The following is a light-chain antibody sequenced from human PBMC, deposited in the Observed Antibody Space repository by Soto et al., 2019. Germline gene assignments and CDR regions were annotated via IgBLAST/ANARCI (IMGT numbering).Light chain of an antibody. Sequence: QSALTQPASVSGSPGQSITISCTGTSSDVGAYNYVSWYQQHPGKAPKLMIYEVSNRPSGVSNRFSGSKSGNTASLTISGLQAEDEGDYYCSSYTRGSTWVFGGGTKLTVL. CDR3: SSYTRGSTWV. CDR2: EVS. V-gene: IGLV2-14*01. CDR1: SSDVGAYNY. J-gene: IGLJ3*02.